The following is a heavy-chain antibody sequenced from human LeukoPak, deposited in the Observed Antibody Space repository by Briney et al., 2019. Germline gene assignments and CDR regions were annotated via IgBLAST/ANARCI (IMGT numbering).Heavy chain of an antibody. CDR3: ARDYGDYLDY. V-gene: IGHV3-30-3*01. CDR2: ISYDGSNK. J-gene: IGHJ4*02. D-gene: IGHD4-17*01. CDR1: GFTFSSYA. Sequence: GGSLRLSCAASGFTFSSYAMHWVRQAPGKGLEWVAVISYDGSNKYYADSVKGRFTISRDNSKNTLYLQMNSLRAEDTAVYYCARDYGDYLDYWGQGTLVTVSS.